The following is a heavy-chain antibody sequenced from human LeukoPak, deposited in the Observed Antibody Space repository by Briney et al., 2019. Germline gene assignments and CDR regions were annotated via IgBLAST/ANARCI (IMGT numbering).Heavy chain of an antibody. CDR2: ISGSGGST. D-gene: IGHD3-22*01. V-gene: IGHV3-23*01. CDR1: GFTFSSYA. CDR3: AKSHYYDSSGYYYEDWYFDL. Sequence: GSLRLSCAASGFTFSSYAMSWVRQAPGKGLEWVSAISGSGGSTYYADSVKGRFTISRDNSKNTLYLQMNSLRAEDTAVYYCAKSHYYDSSGYYYEDWYFDLWGRGTLVTVSS. J-gene: IGHJ2*01.